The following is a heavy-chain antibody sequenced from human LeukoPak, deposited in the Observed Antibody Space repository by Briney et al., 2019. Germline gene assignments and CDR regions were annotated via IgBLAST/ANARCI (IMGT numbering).Heavy chain of an antibody. CDR2: IYSGGST. V-gene: IGHV3-66*01. D-gene: IGHD3-10*01. CDR3: ARDRVSGSGSIDY. CDR1: EFSVGSNY. J-gene: IGHJ4*02. Sequence: GGSLRLSCAASEFSVGSNYMTWVRQAPGKGLEWVSLIYSGGSTYYADSVKGRFTISRDNAKNSLYLQMNSLRVEDTAVYYCARDRVSGSGSIDYWGQGTLVTVSS.